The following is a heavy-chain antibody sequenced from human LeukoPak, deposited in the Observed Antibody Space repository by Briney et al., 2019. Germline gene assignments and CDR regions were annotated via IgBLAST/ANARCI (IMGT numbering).Heavy chain of an antibody. V-gene: IGHV4-61*02. Sequence: SETLSLTCTVSGGSISSGSYYWSWIRQPAGKGLEWIGRIYTSGSTNYNPSLKSRDTISVDTSKNQFSLKLSSVTAADTAVYYCARGSVSMMSYFDYWGQGTLVTVSS. CDR1: GGSISSGSYY. J-gene: IGHJ4*02. CDR3: ARGSVSMMSYFDY. CDR2: IYTSGST. D-gene: IGHD2-21*01.